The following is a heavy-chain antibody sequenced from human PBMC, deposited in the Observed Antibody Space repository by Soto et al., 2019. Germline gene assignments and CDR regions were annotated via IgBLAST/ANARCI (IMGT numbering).Heavy chain of an antibody. D-gene: IGHD6-19*01. V-gene: IGHV3-9*01. J-gene: IGHJ6*02. CDR2: ISWNSGSI. CDR3: AKDWYSTGYDYYGMDV. Sequence: EVQLVESGGGLVQPGRSLRLSCAASGFTFDDYAMHWVRQAPGKGLEWVSGISWNSGSIGYADSVKGRFTISRDNAKNSLYLQMNSLRAEDTALYYCAKDWYSTGYDYYGMDVWGQGTTVTVSS. CDR1: GFTFDDYA.